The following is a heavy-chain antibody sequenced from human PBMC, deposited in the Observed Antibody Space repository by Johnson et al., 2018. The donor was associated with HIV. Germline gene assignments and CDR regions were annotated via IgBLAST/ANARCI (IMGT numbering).Heavy chain of an antibody. J-gene: IGHJ3*02. CDR2: ISYDGSNK. CDR1: GFTFRNYG. D-gene: IGHD3-22*01. CDR3: ARGGARSSGYYSAFDI. V-gene: IGHV3-30*03. Sequence: QVQLVESGGGVVQPGRSLRLSCVASGFTFRNYGMHWVRQAPGKGLEWVAVISYDGSNKYYADSVKGRFTISRDNSKNTLYLQMNSLRAEDTAVYYCARGGARSSGYYSAFDIWGQGTMVTVSS.